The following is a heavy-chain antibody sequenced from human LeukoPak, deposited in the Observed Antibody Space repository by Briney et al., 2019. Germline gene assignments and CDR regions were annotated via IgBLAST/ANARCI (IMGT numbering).Heavy chain of an antibody. CDR1: GFTFRSYT. Sequence: GGSLRLSCAASGFTFRSYTMNWVRQAPGKGLEWVSSISSSTAYIYYADSLRGRFTISRDNAGNSLFLQMDSLRAEDTAVYYCAREGGRRSSSSDYFDSWGQGTLVTVSS. CDR3: AREGGRRSSSSDYFDS. J-gene: IGHJ4*02. V-gene: IGHV3-21*01. CDR2: ISSSTAYI. D-gene: IGHD6-6*01.